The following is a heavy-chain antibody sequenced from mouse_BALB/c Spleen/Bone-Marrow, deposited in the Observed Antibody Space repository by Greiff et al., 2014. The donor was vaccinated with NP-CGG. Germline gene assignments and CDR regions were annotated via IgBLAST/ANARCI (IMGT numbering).Heavy chain of an antibody. J-gene: IGHJ1*01. CDR1: GYTFTSYV. Sequence: EVQLQQSGPELVKPGASVKMSCKASGYTFTSYVMHWVKQKPGKGLEWIGYINPYNDGTKYNEKFKGKATLTSDKSSSTAYMELSSLTSEYSAVYYCARDGNPYWYFDVWGAGTTVTVSS. CDR2: INPYNDGT. CDR3: ARDGNPYWYFDV. V-gene: IGHV1-14*01. D-gene: IGHD2-1*01.